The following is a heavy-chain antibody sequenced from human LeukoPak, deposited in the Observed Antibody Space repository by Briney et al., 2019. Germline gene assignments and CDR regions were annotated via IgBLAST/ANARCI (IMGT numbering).Heavy chain of an antibody. J-gene: IGHJ4*02. CDR1: GGTFSSYA. V-gene: IGHV1-69*13. CDR2: IIPIFGTA. Sequence: SVKVSCKASGGTFSSYAISWVRQAPGQGLEWMGGIIPIFGTANYAQKFQGRVTITADESTSTAYMELSSLRSEDTAVYYCASGYCSGGSCYSFERYFDYCGQGTLVTVSS. D-gene: IGHD2-15*01. CDR3: ASGYCSGGSCYSFERYFDY.